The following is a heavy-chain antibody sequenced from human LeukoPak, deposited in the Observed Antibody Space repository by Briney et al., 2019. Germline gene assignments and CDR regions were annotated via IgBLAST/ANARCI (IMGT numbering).Heavy chain of an antibody. CDR2: VRYDGSTK. J-gene: IGHJ4*02. V-gene: IGHV3-30*02. CDR1: GFTFSSYG. D-gene: IGHD3-3*01. CDR3: AKDKGFLEWD. Sequence: GGSLRLSCAASGFTFSSYGMHWVRQAPGRGLEWVAFVRYDGSTKYYADSVKGRFTISRDNSRNTLYLQMNSLRAEDTAVYYCAKDKGFLEWDGGQGTLVTVSS.